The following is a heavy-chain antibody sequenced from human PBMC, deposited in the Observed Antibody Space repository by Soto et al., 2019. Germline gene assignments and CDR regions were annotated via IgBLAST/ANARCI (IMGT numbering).Heavy chain of an antibody. V-gene: IGHV3-23*01. CDR3: AKDRNYPRDQFHY. CDR1: GFTFSTYA. Sequence: VGSLRLSCAASGFTFSTYALSWVRQAPGKGLEWVSAISANGQGIYYADSVRGRFTISRDNSKNTIFLHMDSLRAEDTAVYYCAKDRNYPRDQFHYWGQGTLVTVSS. J-gene: IGHJ4*02. CDR2: ISANGQGI. D-gene: IGHD1-7*01.